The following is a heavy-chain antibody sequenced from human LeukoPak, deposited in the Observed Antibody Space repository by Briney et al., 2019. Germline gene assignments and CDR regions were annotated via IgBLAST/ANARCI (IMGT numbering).Heavy chain of an antibody. Sequence: PSETLSLTCTVSGGSISSGGYYWSWIRQHPGKGLEWIGYIYYSGSTYYNPSLKSRVTVSVDTSKNQFSLKLSSVTAADTAVYYCARYRKYQLLSVDYWGQGTLVTASS. V-gene: IGHV4-31*03. D-gene: IGHD2-2*01. CDR2: IYYSGST. J-gene: IGHJ4*02. CDR1: GGSISSGGYY. CDR3: ARYRKYQLLSVDY.